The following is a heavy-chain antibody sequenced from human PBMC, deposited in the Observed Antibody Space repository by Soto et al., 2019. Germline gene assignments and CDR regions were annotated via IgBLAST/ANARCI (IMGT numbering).Heavy chain of an antibody. V-gene: IGHV3-21*02. CDR2: INEDSSYI. CDR1: GFSFISYS. D-gene: IGHD3-3*01. J-gene: IGHJ6*03. CDR3: VRDFGWYFRSGYMDV. Sequence: VQLVESGGGLVKPGGSLRLSCAASGFSFISYSMNWVRQAPGKGLEWVSSINEDSSYIYYAHSLRGRFTISRDNAKYSLYLQMNSLRAEDTDVYYCVRDFGWYFRSGYMDVWGDGATVTVSS.